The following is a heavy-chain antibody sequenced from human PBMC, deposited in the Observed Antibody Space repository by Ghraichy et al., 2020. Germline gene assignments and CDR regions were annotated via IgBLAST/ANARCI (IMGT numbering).Heavy chain of an antibody. D-gene: IGHD3-10*01. CDR1: GFSIITYE. Sequence: LSLTCAASGFSIITYEMIWVRQAPGKGLEWVSYINPSGATTHYADSVKGRFTISRDDAKNSLYLQMTSLRAEDMAVYYCARDEARGVGQYGMDVWGQGTTVTVSS. CDR2: INPSGATT. J-gene: IGHJ6*02. V-gene: IGHV3-48*03. CDR3: ARDEARGVGQYGMDV.